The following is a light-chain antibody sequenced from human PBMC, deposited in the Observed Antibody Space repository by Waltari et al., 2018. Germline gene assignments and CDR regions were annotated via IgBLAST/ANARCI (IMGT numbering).Light chain of an antibody. Sequence: DIVMTQSPDSLAVSLGERATINCKSSQSVLYSSNNKNYLAWYQQKPGQPPKLLIYWASTRESGVPDRFSGSGSGTAFTLTIRSLQAEDVAVYYCQQYYSTLMYTFGQGTKLEIK. CDR2: WAS. CDR1: QSVLYSSNNKNY. V-gene: IGKV4-1*01. J-gene: IGKJ2*01. CDR3: QQYYSTLMYT.